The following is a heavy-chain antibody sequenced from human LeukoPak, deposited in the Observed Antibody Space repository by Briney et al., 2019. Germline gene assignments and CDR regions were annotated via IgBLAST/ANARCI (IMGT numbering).Heavy chain of an antibody. V-gene: IGHV1-18*01. CDR3: ARAPTIAAATTY. Sequence: ASVKVSCXASGYTFTNYGISWVRQARGQGLEWMGWISAYNGNTNYAQKLQGRVTMTTDTSTSTAYMELRSLRSDDTAVYYCARAPTIAAATTYWGQGTLVTVSS. D-gene: IGHD6-13*01. CDR2: ISAYNGNT. J-gene: IGHJ4*02. CDR1: GYTFTNYG.